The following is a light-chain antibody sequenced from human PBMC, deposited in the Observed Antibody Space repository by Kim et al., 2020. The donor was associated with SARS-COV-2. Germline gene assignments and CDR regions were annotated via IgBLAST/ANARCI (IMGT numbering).Light chain of an antibody. CDR1: QGISSA. Sequence: DIQMTQSPSSLSASVGDRVTITCRASQGISSALAWFQQRPGKVPKLLLYTTSRLQSGVPSRFSGRGSRTEYTLTISNLQAEDFATYYCHQYYAVPYTFGQGTKLEI. J-gene: IGKJ2*01. CDR3: HQYYAVPYT. CDR2: TTS. V-gene: IGKV1-NL1*01.